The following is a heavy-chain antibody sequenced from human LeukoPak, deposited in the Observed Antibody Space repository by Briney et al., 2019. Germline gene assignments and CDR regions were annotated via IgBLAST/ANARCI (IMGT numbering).Heavy chain of an antibody. CDR1: GFTFSSYA. D-gene: IGHD3-16*01. Sequence: PGGSLRLSCAASGFTFSSYAMNWVRQAPGKGLEWISGISGGGGTTYYAGSVKGRFTISRDNSKNTLYLQMNSLRAEDTAVYYCGTGDKGYYFDYWGQGTLVTVSS. V-gene: IGHV3-23*01. J-gene: IGHJ4*02. CDR3: GTGDKGYYFDY. CDR2: ISGGGGTT.